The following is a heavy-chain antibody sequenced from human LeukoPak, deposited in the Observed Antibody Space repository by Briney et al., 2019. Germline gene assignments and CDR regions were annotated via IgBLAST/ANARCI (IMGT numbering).Heavy chain of an antibody. CDR2: IKSKTDGGTT. CDR1: GFTFSNAW. D-gene: IGHD2-2*01. CDR3: CGVPAANYYYYYMDV. J-gene: IGHJ6*03. V-gene: IGHV3-15*01. Sequence: GGSLRLSCAASGFTFSNAWMSWVRQAPGKGLEWVGRIKSKTDGGTTDYAAPVKGRFTISRDDSKNTLYLQMNSLKTEDTAVYYCCGVPAANYYYYYMDVWGKGTTVTVSS.